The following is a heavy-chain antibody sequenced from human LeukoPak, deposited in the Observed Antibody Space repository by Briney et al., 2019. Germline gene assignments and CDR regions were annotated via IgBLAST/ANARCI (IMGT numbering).Heavy chain of an antibody. D-gene: IGHD6-6*01. V-gene: IGHV1-46*01. Sequence: ASVKVSCKASGYTFTSYFMHWVRQAPGQGLEWMGIINASGSSKSYAQKFQGTVTMTRDTSTSTVYMELSSLRSEDTAVYYCARTAGRTFDYWGQGTLVTVSS. CDR3: ARTAGRTFDY. CDR2: INASGSSK. J-gene: IGHJ4*02. CDR1: GYTFTSYF.